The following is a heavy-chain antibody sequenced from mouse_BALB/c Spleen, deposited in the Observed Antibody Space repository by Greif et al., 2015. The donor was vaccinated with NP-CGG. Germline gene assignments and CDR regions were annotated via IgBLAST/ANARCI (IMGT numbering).Heavy chain of an antibody. V-gene: IGHV2-9*02. Sequence: VKVVESGPGLVAPSQSLSITCTVSGFSLTSYGVHWVRQPPGKGLEWLGVIWAGGSTNYNSALMSRLSISKDNSKSQVFLKMNSLQTDDTAMYYCARDGGNYGAWFAYWGQGTLVTVSA. CDR2: IWAGGST. CDR3: ARDGGNYGAWFAY. D-gene: IGHD1-1*02. CDR1: GFSLTSYG. J-gene: IGHJ3*01.